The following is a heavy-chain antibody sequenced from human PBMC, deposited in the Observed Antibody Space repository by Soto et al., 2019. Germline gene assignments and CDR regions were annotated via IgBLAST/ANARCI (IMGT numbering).Heavy chain of an antibody. CDR1: KYTFIGFH. Sequence: ASVKVSCKASKYTFIGFHLHWVRQAPGQRLEWMGWINAGNGNTKYSQKFQGRVTITRDTSASTAYMELSSLRSEDTAVYYCARWIFGVVRPCGMDVWGQGTTVTVSS. V-gene: IGHV1-3*01. D-gene: IGHD3-3*01. J-gene: IGHJ6*02. CDR3: ARWIFGVVRPCGMDV. CDR2: INAGNGNT.